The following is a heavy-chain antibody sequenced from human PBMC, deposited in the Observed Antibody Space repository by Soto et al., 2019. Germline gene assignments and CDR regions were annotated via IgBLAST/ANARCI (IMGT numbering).Heavy chain of an antibody. V-gene: IGHV1-69*08. J-gene: IGHJ6*02. CDR1: GGTFSSYT. D-gene: IGHD3-22*01. CDR3: AREDYYDSSGYTYYYGMDV. CDR2: IIPILGIA. Sequence: QVQLVQSGAEVKKPGSSVKVSCKASGGTFSSYTISWVRQAPGQGLEWMGRIIPILGIANYAQKFQGRVTITADKSTSTAYMELSSLRSEDTAVYYCAREDYYDSSGYTYYYGMDVWGQGTTVTVSS.